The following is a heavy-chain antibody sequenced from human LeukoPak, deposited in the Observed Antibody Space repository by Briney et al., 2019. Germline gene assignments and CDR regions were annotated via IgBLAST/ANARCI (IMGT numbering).Heavy chain of an antibody. J-gene: IGHJ3*02. D-gene: IGHD4-17*01. CDR2: IYYRGDT. CDR1: GGSISSTSYF. V-gene: IGHV4-39*02. Sequence: SETLSLTCTVSGGSISSTSYFWGWIRQPPGKGLEWIGSIYYRGDTYYNPFLKSRVTISVDTSKNHFSLKLSSVTAADTAVYYCARYLNYADYTAAFDIWGQGTMVAVSS. CDR3: ARYLNYADYTAAFDI.